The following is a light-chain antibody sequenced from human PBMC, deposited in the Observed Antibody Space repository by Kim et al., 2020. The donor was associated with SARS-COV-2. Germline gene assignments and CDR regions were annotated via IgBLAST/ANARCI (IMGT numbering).Light chain of an antibody. CDR2: KAS. V-gene: IGKV1-5*03. CDR1: QSINNW. J-gene: IGKJ1*01. Sequence: ASGGDRVSITCRASQSINNWLAWYQQRPGKAPKLLIYKASTLQSGVPSRFSGSGSGTEFTLTISSLQPDDFATYHCQQYNSYPWTFGQGTKVDIK. CDR3: QQYNSYPWT.